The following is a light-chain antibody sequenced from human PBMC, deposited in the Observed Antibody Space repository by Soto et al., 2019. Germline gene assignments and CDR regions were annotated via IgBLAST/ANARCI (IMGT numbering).Light chain of an antibody. CDR1: QSVSDY. J-gene: IGKJ2*01. CDR2: DAS. CDR3: HQYNSWPPGT. Sequence: EIVLTQSPATLSLSPGERATLSCRASQSVSDYLAWYQQKPGQAPRLLISDASTRATGIPARFSGSGSGTEFTLTISSLQSEDFALYYCHQYNSWPPGTFGQGTKVDI. V-gene: IGKV3-15*01.